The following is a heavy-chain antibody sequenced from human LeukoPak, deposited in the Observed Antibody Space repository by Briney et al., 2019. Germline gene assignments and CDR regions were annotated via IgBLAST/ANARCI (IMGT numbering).Heavy chain of an antibody. Sequence: PGGSLRLSCAASGFTFSSYSMNWVRQAPGKGLEWVSSISSSSYIYYADSVKGRFTISRDNAKNSLYLQMNSLRAEDTAVYYCARGRIDTIFGVVIYNWFDPWGQGTLVTVSS. V-gene: IGHV3-21*01. D-gene: IGHD3-3*01. CDR3: ARGRIDTIFGVVIYNWFDP. CDR1: GFTFSSYS. CDR2: ISSSSYI. J-gene: IGHJ5*02.